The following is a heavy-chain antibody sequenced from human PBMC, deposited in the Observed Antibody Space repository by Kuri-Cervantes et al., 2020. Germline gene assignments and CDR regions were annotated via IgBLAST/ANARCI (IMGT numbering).Heavy chain of an antibody. CDR2: INYRGST. CDR3: ARAPSFSLWSGYFDY. Sequence: SETLSLTCAVYGESFNGISGYYLNWIRQSPGKGLEWIGEINYRGSTDYNPSLKSRVTMSVDTSKNQFSLKLSSVTAADTAVYYCARAPSFSLWSGYFDYWGQGPLVTVSS. CDR1: GESFNGISGYY. J-gene: IGHJ4*02. D-gene: IGHD3-3*01. V-gene: IGHV4-34*01.